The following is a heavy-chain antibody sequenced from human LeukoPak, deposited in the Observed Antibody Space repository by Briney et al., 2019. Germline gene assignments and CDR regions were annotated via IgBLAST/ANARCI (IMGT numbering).Heavy chain of an antibody. D-gene: IGHD5-24*01. CDR1: GFTFADYA. CDR2: ISWNSGSI. J-gene: IGHJ4*02. CDR3: AKDTRYPHGYNLDYFDY. V-gene: IGHV3-9*01. Sequence: GGSLRLSCAASGFTFADYAKHWVRQAPGKGLEWVSGISWNSGSIGYADSVKGRFTISRDNAKNSLYLQMNSLRAEDTALYYCAKDTRYPHGYNLDYFDYWGQGTLVTVSS.